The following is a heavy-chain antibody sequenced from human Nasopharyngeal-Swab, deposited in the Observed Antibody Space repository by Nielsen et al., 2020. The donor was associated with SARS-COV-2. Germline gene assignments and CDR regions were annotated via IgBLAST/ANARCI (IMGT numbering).Heavy chain of an antibody. J-gene: IGHJ4*02. V-gene: IGHV4-30-4*01. CDR1: GGSFSDYY. CDR2: IYYSGST. D-gene: IGHD1-26*01. Sequence: SETLSLTCAVYGGSFSDYYWSWIRQPPGKGLEWIGYIYYSGSTYYNPSLKSRVTISVDTSKNQFSLKLSSVTAADTAVYYCARDWELLGFDYWGQGTLVTVSS. CDR3: ARDWELLGFDY.